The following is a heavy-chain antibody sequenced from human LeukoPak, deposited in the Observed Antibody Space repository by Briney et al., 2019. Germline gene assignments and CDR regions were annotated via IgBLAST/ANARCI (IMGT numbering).Heavy chain of an antibody. CDR3: ARDLYDSSGLDAFDI. CDR1: GFTFSXXX. CDR2: XXSNGGST. V-gene: IGHV3-64*01. Sequence: GGXLRLSXVASGFTFSXXXXXXVRQAPGXXXXXXXXXXSNGGSTXYANSVKXGXTIXRDNSKNTLYLQMGSLRAEDMAVYYCARDLYDSSGLDAFDIWGQGTMVTVSS. D-gene: IGHD3-22*01. J-gene: IGHJ3*02.